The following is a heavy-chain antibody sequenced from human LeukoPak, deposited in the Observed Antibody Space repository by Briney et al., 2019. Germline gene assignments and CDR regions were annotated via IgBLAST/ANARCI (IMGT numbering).Heavy chain of an antibody. J-gene: IGHJ4*02. CDR2: FYGGAGT. CDR1: GFTVSSTC. Sequence: GGSLRLSCAASGFTVSSTCISWVRQAPGKGLEWVSFFYGGAGTYYADSVKGRFTISRDNSKNTLYLQMNSLRAEDTAVYYCARDRMVQGVMDSWGQGTLVTVSS. CDR3: ARDRMVQGVMDS. V-gene: IGHV3-53*01. D-gene: IGHD3-10*01.